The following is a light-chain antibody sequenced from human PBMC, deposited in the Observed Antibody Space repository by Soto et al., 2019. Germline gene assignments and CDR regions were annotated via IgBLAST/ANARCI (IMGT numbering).Light chain of an antibody. CDR2: GVT. J-gene: IGLJ3*02. CDR1: SSDVGAYNY. Sequence: QSALTQPVSVSGSPGQSITISCTGTSSDVGAYNYVSWHQHHPGKAPKLMIYGVTNRPSGVSNRFSGSKSGNTASLTISGLQAEDEADYYCSSYTRSSTWVFGGGTKLTVL. V-gene: IGLV2-14*01. CDR3: SSYTRSSTWV.